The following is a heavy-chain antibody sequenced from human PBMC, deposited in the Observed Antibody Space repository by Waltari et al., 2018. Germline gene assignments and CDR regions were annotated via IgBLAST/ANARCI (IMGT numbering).Heavy chain of an antibody. V-gene: IGHV1-3*01. CDR3: AXSLXXAWELRFXY. CDR1: GYTFTSYA. D-gene: IGHD1-26*01. Sequence: QVQXXQSGAEVQKPGASVKGSCKASGYTFTSYAXXLXRQAPGQRLAWMGWINARNGNTKYSQXXXXXVXITRXTSASTAYMXLXSLRSEXXAVYYCAXSLXXAWELRFXYWGQGTXXXVSS. J-gene: IGHJ4*02. CDR2: INARNGNT.